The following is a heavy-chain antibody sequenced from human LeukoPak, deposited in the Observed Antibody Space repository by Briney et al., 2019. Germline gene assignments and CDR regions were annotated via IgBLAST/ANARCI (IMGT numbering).Heavy chain of an antibody. D-gene: IGHD6-25*01. CDR1: GFTFSSYA. V-gene: IGHV3-30-3*01. CDR3: VKGDPRRSGSWYYYGMDV. CDR2: ISYDGSNK. J-gene: IGHJ6*02. Sequence: GGSLRLSCAASGFTFSSYAMHWVRQAPGKGLEWVAVISYDGSNKYYADSVKGRFTISRDNSKNTLYLQMNSLRAEDTAVYYCVKGDPRRSGSWYYYGMDVWGQGTTVTVSS.